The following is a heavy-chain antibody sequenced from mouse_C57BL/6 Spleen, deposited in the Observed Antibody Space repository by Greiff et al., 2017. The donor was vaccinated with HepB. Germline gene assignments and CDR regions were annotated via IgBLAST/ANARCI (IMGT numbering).Heavy chain of an antibody. CDR3: ARRDSKWYYYAMDY. Sequence: VQLQQSGPELVKPGASVKISCKASGYAFSSSWMNWVKQRPGKGLEWIGRIYPGDGDTNYNGKFKGKATLTADKSSSTAYMQLSSLTSADSAVYFTARRDSKWYYYAMDYWGQRTSVTVSS. CDR2: IYPGDGDT. V-gene: IGHV1-82*01. J-gene: IGHJ4*01. CDR1: GYAFSSSW. D-gene: IGHD1-3*01.